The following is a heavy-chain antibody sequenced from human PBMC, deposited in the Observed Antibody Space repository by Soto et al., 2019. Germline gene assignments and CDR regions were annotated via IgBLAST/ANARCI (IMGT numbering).Heavy chain of an antibody. CDR3: ARGGVVTALDD. CDR1: GGSFSGYY. CDR2: INHSAST. Sequence: SETLSLTCAVYGGSFSGYYWSWIRQPPGKGLEWIGEINHSASTNYNPSLKSRVTISVDTSKNQFSLKLSSVTAADTAVYYCARGGVVTALDDWGQGTLVTVSS. V-gene: IGHV4-34*01. J-gene: IGHJ4*02. D-gene: IGHD2-21*02.